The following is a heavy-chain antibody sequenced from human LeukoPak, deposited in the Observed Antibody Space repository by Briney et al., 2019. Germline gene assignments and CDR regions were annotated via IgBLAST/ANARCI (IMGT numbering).Heavy chain of an antibody. Sequence: HPGGSLRLSCAASGFTVSSNYMSWVRQAPGKGLEWVSVIYSGGSTYYTDSVKGRFTISRDNSKNTLYLQMNSLRAEDTAVYYCAREVDAAAAYNWFDPWGQGTLVTVSS. J-gene: IGHJ5*02. D-gene: IGHD6-13*01. CDR1: GFTVSSNY. V-gene: IGHV3-66*01. CDR2: IYSGGST. CDR3: AREVDAAAAYNWFDP.